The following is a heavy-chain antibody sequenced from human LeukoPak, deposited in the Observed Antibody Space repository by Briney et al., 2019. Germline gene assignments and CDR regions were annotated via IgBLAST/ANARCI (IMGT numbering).Heavy chain of an antibody. CDR1: GGSISSGSYY. D-gene: IGHD3-16*01. CDR3: AGGGMIPYDY. Sequence: SETLSLTCTVSGGSISSGSYYWSWIRQPAGKGLEWIGRIYTSGSTNYNPSLKSRVTISVDTSKNQFSLKLSSVTAADTAVYYWAGGGMIPYDYGAQGPLVTVSS. CDR2: IYTSGST. V-gene: IGHV4-61*02. J-gene: IGHJ4*02.